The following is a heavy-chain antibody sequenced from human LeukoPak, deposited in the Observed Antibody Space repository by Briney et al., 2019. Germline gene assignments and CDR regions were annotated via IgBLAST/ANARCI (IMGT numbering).Heavy chain of an antibody. V-gene: IGHV3-30*02. D-gene: IGHD6-13*01. CDR1: GFTFSSYA. CDR3: AKDHGSSDWYYFDY. Sequence: GGSLRLSCAASGFTFSSYAMRWVRQAPGKGLEWVAFIHYVGSNNYYADSVKGRFTISRDNSKNTLYLQMNTLRADDTAVYYCAKDHGSSDWYYFDYWGQGTLVTVSS. CDR2: IHYVGSNN. J-gene: IGHJ4*02.